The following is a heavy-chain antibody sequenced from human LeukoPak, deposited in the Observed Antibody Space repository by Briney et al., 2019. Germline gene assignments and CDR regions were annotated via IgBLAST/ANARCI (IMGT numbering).Heavy chain of an antibody. CDR1: GGSISTSSYY. CDR2: IHNSEST. Sequence: SETLSLTCTVSGGSISTSSYYWGWIRQPPGKGLEWIGNIHNSESTYYNPSLKSRVIISIDTSKNQFSLKLSSVTVADTAVYYCARGRRDGSYYFDYWGQGTLVTVSS. J-gene: IGHJ4*02. V-gene: IGHV4-39*07. CDR3: ARGRRDGSYYFDY.